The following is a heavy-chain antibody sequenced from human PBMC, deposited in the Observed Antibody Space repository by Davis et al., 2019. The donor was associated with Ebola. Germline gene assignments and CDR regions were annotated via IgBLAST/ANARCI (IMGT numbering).Heavy chain of an antibody. CDR2: IIPIFDTP. V-gene: IGHV1-69*13. J-gene: IGHJ4*02. CDR3: ARDFDGGNYYFDD. Sequence: SVKVSCKTSGGSFSSHPISWVRQAPRQGLEWMGGIIPIFDTPHYAQKFQGRITITADASTSTAYMELSSLRSEDTATYFCARDFDGGNYYFDDWGPGTPVTVSS. CDR1: GGSFSSHP. D-gene: IGHD3-9*01.